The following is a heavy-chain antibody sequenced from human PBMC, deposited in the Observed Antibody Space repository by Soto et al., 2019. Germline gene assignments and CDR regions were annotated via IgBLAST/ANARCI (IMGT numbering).Heavy chain of an antibody. CDR1: GYTFINHG. D-gene: IGHD1-1*01. CDR3: AGRRPRGENEPPQPWVAMDP. V-gene: IGHV1-18*01. J-gene: IGHJ6*02. Sequence: QVQLVQSGAEVKRPGASVKVSCKASGYTFINHGISWVRQARGQGLEWMGWISTFNGNTVFAQKLADRVTLTTDTSTTTGCMELRSLTSGAAAIYVCAGRRPRGENEPPQPWVAMDPWGQGGTVSVSS. CDR2: ISTFNGNT.